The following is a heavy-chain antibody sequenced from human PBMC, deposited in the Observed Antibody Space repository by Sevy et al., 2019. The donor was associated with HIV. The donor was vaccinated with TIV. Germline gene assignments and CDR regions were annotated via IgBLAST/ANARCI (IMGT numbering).Heavy chain of an antibody. CDR1: GFTFSSYS. CDR2: ISSSSSYI. J-gene: IGHJ6*01. CDR3: ARDFVVETSYGMDV. D-gene: IGHD2-21*01. V-gene: IGHV3-21*01. Sequence: GGSLRLSCAASGFTFSSYSMNWVRQAPGKGLEWVSSISSSSSYIYYADSVKGRFTISRDNAKNSLYLQMNSLRAEDTAVYYCARDFVVETSYGMDVWGQGTTVTVSS.